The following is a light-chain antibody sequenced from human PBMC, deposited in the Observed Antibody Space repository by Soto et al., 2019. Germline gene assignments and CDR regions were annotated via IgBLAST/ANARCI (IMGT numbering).Light chain of an antibody. CDR2: EVN. CDR3: CSYAGSSMLV. CDR1: SSDIGSYNL. J-gene: IGLJ3*02. V-gene: IGLV2-23*02. Sequence: QSALTQPASVSGSPGQSITISCAGTSSDIGSYNLVSWYQQLPGKAPKLIIYEVNERPSEISDRFSGSKSGNMASLTISGLQAEDEDHYYCCSYAGSSMLVFGGGTKLTVL.